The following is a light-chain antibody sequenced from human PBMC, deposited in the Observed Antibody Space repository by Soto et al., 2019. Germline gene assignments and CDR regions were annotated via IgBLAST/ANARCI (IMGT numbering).Light chain of an antibody. CDR1: QSISSY. CDR2: AAS. Sequence: EIQMTQSPSSLSASEGDRVTITCRASQSISSYLNWYQQKPGKAPKLLIYAASSLQSGVPSRFSGSGSGTDFTLTISSLQPEDFATYYCQQSYSTLITFGQGTRLEIK. V-gene: IGKV1-39*01. J-gene: IGKJ5*01. CDR3: QQSYSTLIT.